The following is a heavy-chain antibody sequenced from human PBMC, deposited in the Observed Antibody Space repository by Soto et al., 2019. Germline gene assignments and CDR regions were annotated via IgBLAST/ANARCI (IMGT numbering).Heavy chain of an antibody. CDR2: VIPLFDTA. CDR1: GGIFTNNA. J-gene: IGHJ6*02. Sequence: QVEVVQSGAEVKKPGSSVKVSCEVSGGIFTNNAISWVRQAPGQGLEWLGGVIPLFDTAYYAQIFRGRLRILSDGATTSAYTELSGVTSSYAAVYLCATVGHHDGYNFFHGMNDWGQCTTVTVS. V-gene: IGHV1-69*01. D-gene: IGHD1-26*01. CDR3: ATVGHHDGYNFFHGMND.